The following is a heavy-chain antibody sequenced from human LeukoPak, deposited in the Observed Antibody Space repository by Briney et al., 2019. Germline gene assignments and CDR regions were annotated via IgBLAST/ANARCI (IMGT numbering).Heavy chain of an antibody. CDR2: IYHSGST. D-gene: IGHD1-14*01. V-gene: IGHV4-59*12. CDR1: GGSISSYY. J-gene: IGHJ4*02. CDR3: ARDRKADY. Sequence: PSETLSLTCTVSGGSISSYYWSWIRQPPGKGLEWIGYIYHSGSTYYNPSLKSRVTISVDRSKNQFSLKLSSVTAADTAVYYCARDRKADYWGQGTLVTVSS.